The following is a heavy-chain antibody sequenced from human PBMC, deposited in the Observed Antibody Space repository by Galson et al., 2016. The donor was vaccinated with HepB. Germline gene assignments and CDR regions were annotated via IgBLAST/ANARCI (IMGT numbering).Heavy chain of an antibody. CDR3: ARDLGGFECRGGSCKPTITYLDY. J-gene: IGHJ4*02. D-gene: IGHD2-15*01. V-gene: IGHV3-30*19. Sequence: SLRLSCAASTFTFRIDGMHWVRQAPGEGLEWVGVISYDGAKKYYAESVKGQFTISRDNSKNTLYLQMHNMRPADTAVYFCARDLGGFECRGGSCKPTITYLDYWGQGTLVTGSS. CDR1: TFTFRIDG. CDR2: ISYDGAKK.